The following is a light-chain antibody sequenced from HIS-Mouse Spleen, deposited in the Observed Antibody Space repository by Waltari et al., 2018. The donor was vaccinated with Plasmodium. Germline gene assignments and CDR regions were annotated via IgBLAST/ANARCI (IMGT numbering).Light chain of an antibody. V-gene: IGKV3-11*01. CDR2: DAS. Sequence: EIVLTHPPATLYLPPEERATLPCRASQSVSSYLTWYQQKPGKDPRLLIYDASNRDTGIPARFSGSGSGTDFTLTISSLEPEDFAVYYCQQRSNWPRVLTFGGGTKVEIK. CDR1: QSVSSY. CDR3: QQRSNWPRVLT. J-gene: IGKJ4*01.